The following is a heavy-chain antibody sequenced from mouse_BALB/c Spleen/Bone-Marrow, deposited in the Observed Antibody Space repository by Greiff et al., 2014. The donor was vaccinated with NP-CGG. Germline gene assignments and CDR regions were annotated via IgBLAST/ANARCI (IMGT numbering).Heavy chain of an antibody. CDR3: ARYYYGSSCFDY. CDR1: GFNIKDTY. D-gene: IGHD1-1*01. CDR2: IDPANGNT. V-gene: IGHV14-3*02. J-gene: IGHJ2*01. Sequence: EVQLQQSGAELVKPGASVKLSCTASGFNIKDTYMHWVKQRPEQGLEWIGRIDPANGNTKYDPKFQGKATITADTSSNTAYLQLSSLTSEDTAVYYCARYYYGSSCFDYWGQGTTLTVSS.